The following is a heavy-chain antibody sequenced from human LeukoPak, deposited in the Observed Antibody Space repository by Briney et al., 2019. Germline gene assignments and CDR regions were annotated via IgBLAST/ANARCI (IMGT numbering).Heavy chain of an antibody. CDR1: GFNFTNYT. J-gene: IGHJ4*02. D-gene: IGHD3-16*01. Sequence: PGGSLRLSRTTSGFNFTNYTMHWVRQAPGKGLEWVAVISYDGDNKYYADSVRGRFTISRDTSKNTLSLQMNSLRAEDTALFYCARGARYDYVMDYWGQGTLVTVSS. CDR3: ARGARYDYVMDY. CDR2: ISYDGDNK. V-gene: IGHV3-30-3*01.